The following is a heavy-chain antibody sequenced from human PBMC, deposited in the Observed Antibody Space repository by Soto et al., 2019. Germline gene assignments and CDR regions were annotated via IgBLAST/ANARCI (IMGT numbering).Heavy chain of an antibody. Sequence: QVQLQQWGAGLLKPSETLSLTCAVYGGSFSGYYWSWIRQPPGKGLEWIGEINHSGSTNYNPSLKSRVTISVDTSKNQFSLKLSSVTAADTAVYYCARGSVGAAAGTSVGSSHDYWGQGTLVTVSS. V-gene: IGHV4-34*01. CDR1: GGSFSGYY. D-gene: IGHD6-13*01. CDR2: INHSGST. CDR3: ARGSVGAAAGTSVGSSHDY. J-gene: IGHJ4*02.